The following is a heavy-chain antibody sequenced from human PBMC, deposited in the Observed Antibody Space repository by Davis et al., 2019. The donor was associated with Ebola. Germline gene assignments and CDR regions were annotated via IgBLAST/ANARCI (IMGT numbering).Heavy chain of an antibody. J-gene: IGHJ6*03. D-gene: IGHD3-3*01. V-gene: IGHV3-23*01. CDR2: ISGSGGST. CDR1: GFTFSSYA. Sequence: GESLKISCAASGFTFSSYAMSWVRQAPGKGLEWVSAISGSGGSTYYADSVKGRFTISRDNAKNTLYMQMNSLRAEDTAVYYCARESVRFDYYYMDVWGKGTTVTVSS. CDR3: ARESVRFDYYYMDV.